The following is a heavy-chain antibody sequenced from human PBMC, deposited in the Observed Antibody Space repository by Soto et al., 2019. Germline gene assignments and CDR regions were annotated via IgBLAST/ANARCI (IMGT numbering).Heavy chain of an antibody. CDR2: IIPIFGTA. D-gene: IGHD2-2*01. J-gene: IGHJ4*02. Sequence: SVKVSCKASGGTFISYAISWVRQAPGQGLEWMGGIIPIFGTANYAQKFQGRVTITADESTSTAYMELSSLRSEDTAVYYCAREWGYCSSTSCYGGYSYGSPYFDYWGQGTLVTVSS. CDR1: GGTFISYA. V-gene: IGHV1-69*13. CDR3: AREWGYCSSTSCYGGYSYGSPYFDY.